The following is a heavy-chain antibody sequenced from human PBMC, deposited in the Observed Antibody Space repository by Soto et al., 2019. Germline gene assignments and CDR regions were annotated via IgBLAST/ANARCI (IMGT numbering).Heavy chain of an antibody. CDR1: GGSISSYY. CDR2: IDTSGTT. CDR3: ARGPRGYVYYHGMDV. V-gene: IGHV4-4*07. Sequence: SETLPLTCTVSGGSISSYYCSWIRQSAGKGLEWIGRIDTSGTTNYNPSLKSRVTMSVDASKNQFSPSLSSVTAADTTVYYCARGPRGYVYYHGMDVWGQGTTVTVSS. J-gene: IGHJ6*02. D-gene: IGHD3-10*01.